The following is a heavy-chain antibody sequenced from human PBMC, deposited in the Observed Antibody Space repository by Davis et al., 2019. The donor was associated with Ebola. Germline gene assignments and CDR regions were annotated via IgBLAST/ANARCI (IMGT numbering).Heavy chain of an antibody. J-gene: IGHJ4*02. V-gene: IGHV4-4*02. D-gene: IGHD2-8*02. Sequence: PGGSLRLSCAVSGGSISSSNWWSWVRQPPGKGLEWIGEIYHSGSTNYNPSLKSRVTISVDKSKNQFSLKLSSVTAADTAVYYCASKLYWWSGGIDYWGQGTLVTVSS. CDR2: IYHSGST. CDR3: ASKLYWWSGGIDY. CDR1: GGSISSSNW.